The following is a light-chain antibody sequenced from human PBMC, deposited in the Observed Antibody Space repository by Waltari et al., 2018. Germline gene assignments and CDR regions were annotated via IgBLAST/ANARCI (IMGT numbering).Light chain of an antibody. CDR2: GAS. Sequence: ETVMTQSPATLSVSPGERATLSCRASQSVSSNLAWYQQKPGQAPRLLIYGASTRATGIPARFSGSGSGTEFTLTISSLQSEDCAVYYCQQYNNWPLWTFGQGTKVEIK. CDR3: QQYNNWPLWT. V-gene: IGKV3-15*01. CDR1: QSVSSN. J-gene: IGKJ1*01.